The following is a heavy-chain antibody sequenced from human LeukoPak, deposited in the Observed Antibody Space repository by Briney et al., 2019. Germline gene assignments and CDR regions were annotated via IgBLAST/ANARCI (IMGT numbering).Heavy chain of an antibody. J-gene: IGHJ4*02. D-gene: IGHD6-13*01. CDR2: IYSNGNT. CDR1: GFSVSNY. Sequence: GGSLRLSCEASGFSVSNYMSWVRQAPGKGLEWVSVIYSNGNTYYADSVKGRFTISRDNSKNTLYLQMNSLRAEDTAVYYCAKAHSSSSPLQDYWGQGTLVTVSS. V-gene: IGHV3-66*03. CDR3: AKAHSSSSPLQDY.